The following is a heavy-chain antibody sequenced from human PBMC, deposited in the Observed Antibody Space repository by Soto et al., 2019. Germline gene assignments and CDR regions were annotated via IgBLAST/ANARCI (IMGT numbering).Heavy chain of an antibody. D-gene: IGHD6-6*01. CDR3: ARLVGNSWLDH. V-gene: IGHV6-1*01. J-gene: IGHJ5*02. Sequence: QVPLQQSGPGLVKPSQTLSLTFAISGDSVSSNDAVWTWIRQSPSRGLEWLGRTYYRSIWQTEYAVSVKGRMTINPDASKNRFSLQLNSVTPEDTAMYYCARLVGNSWLDHWGQGTLVTVSA. CDR2: TYYRSIWQT. CDR1: GDSVSSNDAV.